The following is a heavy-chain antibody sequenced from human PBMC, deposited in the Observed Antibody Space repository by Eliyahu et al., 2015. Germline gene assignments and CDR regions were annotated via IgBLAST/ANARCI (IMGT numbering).Heavy chain of an antibody. Sequence: QLQLQQSGPGLVKPSETLSLTCTVSGDSISQXNYFWAWIRQSPGKGLXWIGNIYSSGSTYYNPSLKSRVIISVDTSRNQFSLSLSSVTAADTAMYYCARDLNCSGSSCYLEGDLWGQGTLVTVSS. V-gene: IGHV4-39*07. CDR1: GDSISQXNYF. D-gene: IGHD2-15*01. CDR2: IYSSGST. CDR3: ARDLNCSGSSCYLEGDL. J-gene: IGHJ5*02.